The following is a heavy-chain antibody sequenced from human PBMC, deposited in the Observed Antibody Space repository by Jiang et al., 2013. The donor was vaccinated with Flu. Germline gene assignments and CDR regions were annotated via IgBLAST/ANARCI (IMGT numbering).Heavy chain of an antibody. V-gene: IGHV2-5*02. CDR1: GFSLSTNAVG. CDR2: IYWDDDK. J-gene: IGHJ5*02. Sequence: KPTQTLTLTCTFSGFSLSTNAVGVGWIRQPPGKALEWLALIYWDDDKRYNPSLKTRLTITKDTSKSQVVLTMTNMDPVDTGTYYCARRRGETGAGRVLDPWGQGTLVTVFS. CDR3: ARRRGETGAGRVLDP. D-gene: IGHD6-13*01.